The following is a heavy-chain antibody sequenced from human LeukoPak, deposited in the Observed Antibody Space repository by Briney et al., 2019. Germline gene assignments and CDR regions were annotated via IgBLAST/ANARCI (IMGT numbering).Heavy chain of an antibody. CDR3: ARAGEISVTTWLNAFDI. D-gene: IGHD4-17*01. V-gene: IGHV1-69*13. Sequence: ASVKVSCKASGYTFTSYHMHWVRQAPGQGLEWMGGIIPIFGTAYYAQKFQGRVTITADESTSTAYMEVSSLRPEDTAVYYCARAGEISVTTWLNAFDIWGQGTMVTVSS. J-gene: IGHJ3*02. CDR1: GYTFTSYH. CDR2: IIPIFGTA.